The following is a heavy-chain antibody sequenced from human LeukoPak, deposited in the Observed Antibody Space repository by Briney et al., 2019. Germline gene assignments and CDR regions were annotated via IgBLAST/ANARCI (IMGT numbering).Heavy chain of an antibody. CDR3: ARDASTRCYLCEVDY. J-gene: IGHJ4*02. Sequence: GGSLRLSCAASGFTFSDYSMNWVRQAPGKGLEWVSSISAGSNYIYYGDSVKGRFTISRDNAKNSLYLQMSSLRAEDTAVYYCARDASTRCYLCEVDYWGQGTLVTVSS. V-gene: IGHV3-21*01. D-gene: IGHD2-2*01. CDR1: GFTFSDYS. CDR2: ISAGSNYI.